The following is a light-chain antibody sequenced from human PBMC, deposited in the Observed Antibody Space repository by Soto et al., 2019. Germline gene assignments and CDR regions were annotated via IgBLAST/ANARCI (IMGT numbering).Light chain of an antibody. Sequence: EIVMTQSPATLSVSPGERVTLSCRASQSVSSKLAWYQQKPGQAPRLLIYAASTRATGVPARFSGSGSGTEFTLTISNLQSEDFAVYFCQQYNNWPPMYTFGQGTKLEIK. CDR2: AAS. CDR1: QSVSSK. V-gene: IGKV3-15*01. CDR3: QQYNNWPPMYT. J-gene: IGKJ2*01.